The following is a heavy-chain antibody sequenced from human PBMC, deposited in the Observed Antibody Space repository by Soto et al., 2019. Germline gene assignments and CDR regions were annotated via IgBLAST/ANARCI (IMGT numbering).Heavy chain of an antibody. CDR3: ARSTTVTSYSPYNWFDP. Sequence: GASGKVSCKASVGTFSSYAISWVRQAPGQGLEWMGGIIPIFGTANYAQKFQGRVTITADESTSTAYMELSSLRSEDTAVYYCARSTTVTSYSPYNWFDPWGQGTLVTVSS. CDR1: VGTFSSYA. D-gene: IGHD4-17*01. J-gene: IGHJ5*02. V-gene: IGHV1-69*13. CDR2: IIPIFGTA.